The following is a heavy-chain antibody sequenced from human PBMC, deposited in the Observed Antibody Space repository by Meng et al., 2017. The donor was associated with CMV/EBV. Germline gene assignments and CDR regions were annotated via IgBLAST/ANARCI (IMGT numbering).Heavy chain of an antibody. J-gene: IGHJ4*02. CDR2: ISADNQNT. CDR3: ARGGDYGDFHDPFDY. CDR1: RNFFTRHA. V-gene: IGHV1-18*01. Sequence: ASVKVSCKAPRNFFTRHAITWVRQAPGQGLEWMGWISADNQNTNRIQKFQGRITLTTDTSTSTAYMELRSLGSDDTAVYYWARGGDYGDFHDPFDYWGQGTLVTVSS. D-gene: IGHD4-17*01.